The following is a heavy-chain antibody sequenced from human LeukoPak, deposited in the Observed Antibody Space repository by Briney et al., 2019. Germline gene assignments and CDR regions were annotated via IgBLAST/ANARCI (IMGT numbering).Heavy chain of an antibody. V-gene: IGHV3-7*01. CDR2: IKEDGTAK. CDR1: GFTFSSSW. Sequence: GGSLRLSCVASGFTFSSSWMAWVRQAPGKGLEWVGNIKEDGTAKNYVVSVRGRFTISRDNAKNSLYLQMNSLRAEDTAVYYCARDYSGEVLDYWGQGTLVTVSS. CDR3: ARDYSGEVLDY. J-gene: IGHJ4*02. D-gene: IGHD6-25*01.